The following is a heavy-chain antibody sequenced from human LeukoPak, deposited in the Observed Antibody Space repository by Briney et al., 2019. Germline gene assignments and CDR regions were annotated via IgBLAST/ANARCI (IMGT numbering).Heavy chain of an antibody. J-gene: IGHJ4*02. Sequence: GGSLRLSCAVSRFPFSVYEMNWVRQAPGKGLEWVSNIASSGTTKYYADSVKGRFSISRDNAKSSLYLQMNSLRVEDTAVYYCTLLAVASDFDYWGQGALVTVSS. CDR1: RFPFSVYE. CDR3: TLLAVASDFDY. D-gene: IGHD6-19*01. CDR2: IASSGTTK. V-gene: IGHV3-48*03.